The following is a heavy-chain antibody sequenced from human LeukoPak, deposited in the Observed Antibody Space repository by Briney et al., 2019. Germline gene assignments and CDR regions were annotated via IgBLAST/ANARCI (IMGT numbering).Heavy chain of an antibody. CDR1: GYTLTELS. V-gene: IGHV1-69*05. J-gene: IGHJ4*02. D-gene: IGHD6-6*01. CDR2: IIPIFGTA. CDR3: AVLRGGRGYSSSPGYFDY. Sequence: GASVKVSCKVSGYTLTELSMHWVRQAPGQGLEWMGGIIPIFGTANYAQKFQGRVTITTDESTSTAYMELSSLRSEDTAVYYCAVLRGGRGYSSSPGYFDYWGLGTLVTVSS.